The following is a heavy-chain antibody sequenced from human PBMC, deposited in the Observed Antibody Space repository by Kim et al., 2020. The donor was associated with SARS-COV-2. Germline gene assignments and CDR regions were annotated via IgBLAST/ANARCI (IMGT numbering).Heavy chain of an antibody. Sequence: GGSLRLSCAASGFTFSSYGMHWVRQAPGKGLEWVAVIWYDGSNKYYADSVKGRFTISRDNSKNTLYLQRNSLRAEDTAVYYCARDLRDGYNVVFDYWGQGTLVTVSS. J-gene: IGHJ4*02. CDR1: GFTFSSYG. CDR3: ARDLRDGYNVVFDY. D-gene: IGHD5-12*01. CDR2: IWYDGSNK. V-gene: IGHV3-33*01.